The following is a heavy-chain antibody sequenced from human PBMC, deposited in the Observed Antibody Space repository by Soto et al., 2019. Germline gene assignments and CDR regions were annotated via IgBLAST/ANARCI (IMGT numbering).Heavy chain of an antibody. CDR1: GGSISSYY. CDR2: LYYSGST. J-gene: IGHJ3*02. V-gene: IGHV4-59*08. CDR3: ARLIGDGYCSSTTCYAFDI. D-gene: IGHD2-2*01. Sequence: ASETLSLTCTVSGGSISSYYWSWIRQPPGKGLEWIGYLYYSGSTNYNPSLKSRVTIPVDTSKNQFSLKLSSVTAADTAVYYCARLIGDGYCSSTTCYAFDIWGQGKMVTVSS.